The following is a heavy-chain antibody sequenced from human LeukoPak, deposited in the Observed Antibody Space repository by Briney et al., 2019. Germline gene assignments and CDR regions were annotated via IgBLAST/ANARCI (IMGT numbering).Heavy chain of an antibody. V-gene: IGHV1-69*13. D-gene: IGHD2-2*01. J-gene: IGHJ6*02. CDR2: IIPIFGTA. Sequence: ASVKVSCKASGGTFSSYAISWVRQAPGQGLEWMGGIIPIFGTANYAQKFQGRVTITADEPTSTAYMELSSLRSEDTAVYYCARVRPYCSSTSCHGYYYYGMDVWGQGTTVTVSS. CDR1: GGTFSSYA. CDR3: ARVRPYCSSTSCHGYYYYGMDV.